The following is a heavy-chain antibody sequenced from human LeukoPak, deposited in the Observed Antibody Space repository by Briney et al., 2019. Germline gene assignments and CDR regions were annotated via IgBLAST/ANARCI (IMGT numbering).Heavy chain of an antibody. Sequence: PGRSLRLSSAPSGFTSDEYAMRWVRQAPGEGLEWVSGISWNSGSIGYADSVKGRFTISRDNAKNSLYLQMNSLSAEDTALYYCAKGDYYMDVWGKGTTVTISS. CDR3: AKGDYYMDV. V-gene: IGHV3-9*02. CDR1: GFTSDEYA. CDR2: ISWNSGSI. J-gene: IGHJ6*03.